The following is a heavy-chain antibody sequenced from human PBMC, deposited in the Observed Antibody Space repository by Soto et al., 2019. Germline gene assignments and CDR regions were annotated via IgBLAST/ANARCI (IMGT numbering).Heavy chain of an antibody. V-gene: IGHV4-59*12. CDR1: GDSISSYY. J-gene: IGHJ6*04. Sequence: SETLSLTCTVSGDSISSYYWSWIRQPPWKGLEWIGYIFHTGSAYYNPSLKSRVTISVDRSKNQFSLKLSSVTAADTAVYYCARAQTAFWSGYYYYYYGMDVLGKGTTVTVSS. CDR2: IFHTGSA. D-gene: IGHD3-3*01. CDR3: ARAQTAFWSGYYYYYYGMDV.